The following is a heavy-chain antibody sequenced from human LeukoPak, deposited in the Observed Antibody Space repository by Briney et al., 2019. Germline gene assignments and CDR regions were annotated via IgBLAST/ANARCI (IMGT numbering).Heavy chain of an antibody. D-gene: IGHD6-13*01. V-gene: IGHV4-39*01. Sequence: SETLSLTCTVSGGSISSYYWGWIRQPPGKGLEWIGSIYYSGSTYYNPSLKSRVTISVDTSKNQISLKLSSVTAADTAVYYCATRIAAAGKDYFDYWGQGTLVTVSS. J-gene: IGHJ4*02. CDR1: GGSISSYY. CDR2: IYYSGST. CDR3: ATRIAAAGKDYFDY.